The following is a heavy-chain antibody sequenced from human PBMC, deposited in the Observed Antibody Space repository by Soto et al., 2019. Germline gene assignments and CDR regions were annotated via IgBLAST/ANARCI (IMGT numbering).Heavy chain of an antibody. Sequence: ASVKVSCKASGYTFTGYYMHWVRQAPGQGLEWMGWINPNSGGTNYAQKFQGWVTMTRDTSISTAYMELSRLRSDDTAVYYCARGYLGSSWFAAFDIWGQGTMVTVSS. CDR3: ARGYLGSSWFAAFDI. J-gene: IGHJ3*02. CDR1: GYTFTGYY. V-gene: IGHV1-2*04. D-gene: IGHD6-13*01. CDR2: INPNSGGT.